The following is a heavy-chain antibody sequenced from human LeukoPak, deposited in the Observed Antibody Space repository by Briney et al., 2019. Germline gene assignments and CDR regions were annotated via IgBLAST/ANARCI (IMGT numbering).Heavy chain of an antibody. CDR2: IKTDGSTI. CDR1: GFIFRSYD. Sequence: GGSLRLSCAASGFIFRSYDMHWVRQAPGKGLVWVSRIKTDGSTITYADSVKGRFTISRDNAMNTLYLQMNSLGAEDTAVYYCARVGQGEWFFDLWGRGTLVTVSS. D-gene: IGHD1-26*01. J-gene: IGHJ2*01. CDR3: ARVGQGEWFFDL. V-gene: IGHV3-74*01.